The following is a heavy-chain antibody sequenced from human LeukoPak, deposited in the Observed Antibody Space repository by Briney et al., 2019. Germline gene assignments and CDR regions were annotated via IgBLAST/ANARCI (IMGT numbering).Heavy chain of an antibody. J-gene: IGHJ4*02. CDR3: ARGLTITSPLDY. CDR2: ISTSSTYT. V-gene: IGHV3-11*06. Sequence: GGSRRLSCAASGFTFSDYYMSWIRQAPGKGLEWVSYISTSSTYTNYADSVKGRFTISRDNAKNSLYLQMNSLRAEDTAVYYCARGLTITSPLDYWGQGTLVTVSS. D-gene: IGHD3-16*01. CDR1: GFTFSDYY.